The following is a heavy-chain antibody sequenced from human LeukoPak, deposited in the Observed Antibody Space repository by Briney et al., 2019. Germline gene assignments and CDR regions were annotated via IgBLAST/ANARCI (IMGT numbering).Heavy chain of an antibody. J-gene: IGHJ5*02. D-gene: IGHD2-15*01. CDR2: ISGDGGST. CDR1: GFTFDDYA. CDR3: AKDMGPRYCSGGSCYSVDWFDP. Sequence: GGSLRLSSAASGFTFDDYAMHWVRQAPGKGLEWVSLISGDGGSTYYADSVKGRFTISRDNSKNSLYLQMNSLRTEDTALYYCAKDMGPRYCSGGSCYSVDWFDPWGQGTLVTVSS. V-gene: IGHV3-43*02.